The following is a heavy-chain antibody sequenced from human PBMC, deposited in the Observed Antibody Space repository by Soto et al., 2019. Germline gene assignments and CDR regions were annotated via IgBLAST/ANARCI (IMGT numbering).Heavy chain of an antibody. Sequence: QEQLVQSGAEVKKPGSSVKVSCKDSGGLFSSFAISWVRQAPGQGLEWMGGIIPVFGTTIYAQKFQGRVTITADESTNTAYMELSSLTSDDTAMYYCARGGGPYVWFNEFWGQGTQVTVSS. CDR3: ARGGGPYVWFNEF. CDR2: IIPVFGTT. D-gene: IGHD3-16*01. V-gene: IGHV1-69*01. J-gene: IGHJ4*02. CDR1: GGLFSSFA.